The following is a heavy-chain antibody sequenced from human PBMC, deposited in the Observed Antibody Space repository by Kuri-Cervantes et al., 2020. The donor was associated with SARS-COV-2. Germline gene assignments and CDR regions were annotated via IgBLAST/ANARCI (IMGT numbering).Heavy chain of an antibody. V-gene: IGHV1-69*05. CDR3: ASGGQLPYYYYYYYMDV. D-gene: IGHD1-1*01. CDR1: GGTLSGFG. J-gene: IGHJ6*03. CDR2: IIPIFGTA. Sequence: SVKVSCKASGGTLSGFGLSWVRQAPGQGLEWMGGIIPIFGTANYAQKFQGRVTITTDESTSTAYMELSSLRSEDTAVYYCASGGQLPYYYYYYYMDVWGKGTTVTVSS.